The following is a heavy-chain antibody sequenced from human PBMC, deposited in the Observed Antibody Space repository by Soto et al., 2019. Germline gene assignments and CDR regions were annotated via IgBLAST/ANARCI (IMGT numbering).Heavy chain of an antibody. CDR1: GGSLSRSSYY. J-gene: IGHJ6*02. CDR3: ARRLYYDSSGFEGGGMDV. CDR2: IYYSGST. D-gene: IGHD3-22*01. Sequence: ASETLSLTYTVSGGSLSRSSYYWGWVRPPPGEGLEWIGSIYYSGSTYYNPSLKSRVTISVDTSKNQFSLKLSSVTAADTAVYYCARRLYYDSSGFEGGGMDVWGQGTTVTVSS. V-gene: IGHV4-39*01.